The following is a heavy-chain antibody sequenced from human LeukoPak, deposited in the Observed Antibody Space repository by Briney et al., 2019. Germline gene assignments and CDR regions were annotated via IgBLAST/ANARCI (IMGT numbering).Heavy chain of an antibody. CDR3: ARQSRYFHREGFQYGMDV. D-gene: IGHD3-9*01. CDR2: VNYTGST. V-gene: IGHV4-39*01. J-gene: IGHJ6*02. CDR1: GASITSSAYY. Sequence: PSETLSLTCSVSGASITSSAYYWVWSRQPSGKGLEWLGNVNYTGSTYYNPSLKSRLTISVDTSKNQFSLKLRSATAADTAVYFCARQSRYFHREGFQYGMDVWGQGTTVNVSS.